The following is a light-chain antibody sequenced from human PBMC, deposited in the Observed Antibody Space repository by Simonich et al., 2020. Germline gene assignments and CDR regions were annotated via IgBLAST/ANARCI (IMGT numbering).Light chain of an antibody. CDR3: QQYYSTPYT. CDR1: QRVLYSSNNKNY. Sequence: DIVMTQSPDSLAVSLGERATINCKSSQRVLYSSNNKNYLAWYQQKPGQPPKRLIYWASTRESGVPDRFSCSGSGTDFTLTISSLQAEDVAVYYCQQYYSTPYTFGQGTKLEIK. J-gene: IGKJ2*01. CDR2: WAS. V-gene: IGKV4-1*01.